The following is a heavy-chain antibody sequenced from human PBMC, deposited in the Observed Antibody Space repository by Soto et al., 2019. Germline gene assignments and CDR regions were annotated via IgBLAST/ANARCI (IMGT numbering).Heavy chain of an antibody. CDR1: GGTLSSYS. J-gene: IGHJ3*02. CDR3: AREVPHDSGDYVGTFDI. CDR2: IIPILDVP. V-gene: IGHV1-69*08. D-gene: IGHD4-17*01. Sequence: QVQLVQSGAEVKKPGSSVKVSCKASGGTLSSYSISWLRQAPGQGLEWMGRIIPILDVPNYVQKFQGRVKFTADKSTNTAYMEVSSLRSEDTAVYYCAREVPHDSGDYVGTFDIWGQGTMVTGSS.